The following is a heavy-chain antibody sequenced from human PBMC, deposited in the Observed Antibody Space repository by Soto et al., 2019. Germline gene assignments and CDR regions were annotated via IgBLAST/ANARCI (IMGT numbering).Heavy chain of an antibody. CDR2: IIPIFGTA. J-gene: IGHJ5*02. CDR1: GGTFSSYA. Sequence: QVQLVQSGAEVKKPGSSVKVSCKASGGTFSSYAISWVRQAPGQGLEWMGGIIPIFGTANYAQKFQGRVTITADESTSTGYMELSSLRSEDTAVYYCARDLGWELKREGWFDPWGKGTLVTVSS. V-gene: IGHV1-69*01. CDR3: ARDLGWELKREGWFDP. D-gene: IGHD1-26*01.